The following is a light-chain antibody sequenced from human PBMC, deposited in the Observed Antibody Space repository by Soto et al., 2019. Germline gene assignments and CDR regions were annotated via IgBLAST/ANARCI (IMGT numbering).Light chain of an antibody. CDR1: QYVGSR. Sequence: EIVLTQSPATLSSSPLETSILSCRASQYVGSRLAWYQHKPGQAPRLLIYYMSKRATGIPARFSGSGSGTDFTLTISSLAPDDFAIYYCHQRQSWPRTFGQGTKVDIK. J-gene: IGKJ1*01. V-gene: IGKV3-11*01. CDR3: HQRQSWPRT. CDR2: YMS.